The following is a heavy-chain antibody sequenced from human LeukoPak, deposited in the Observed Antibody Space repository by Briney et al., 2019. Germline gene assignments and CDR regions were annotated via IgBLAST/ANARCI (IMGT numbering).Heavy chain of an antibody. J-gene: IGHJ4*02. CDR1: GYTFTGYY. Sequence: SVKVSCKASGYTFTGYYMHWVRQAPGQGLEWMGRIIPILGIANYAQKFQGRVTITADKSTSTAYMELSSLRSEDTAVYYCARVSRYCSSTSCPPALGYWGQGTLVTVSS. CDR3: ARVSRYCSSTSCPPALGY. D-gene: IGHD2-2*01. V-gene: IGHV1-69*04. CDR2: IIPILGIA.